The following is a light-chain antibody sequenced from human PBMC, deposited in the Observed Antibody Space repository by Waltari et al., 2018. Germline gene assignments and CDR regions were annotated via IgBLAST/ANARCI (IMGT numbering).Light chain of an antibody. J-gene: IGKJ1*01. CDR1: QSVGDK. Sequence: EIEMTQSPATLSVSPGERDTLSCRASQSVGDKLAWYQQKPGQAPRLLIYTTSIRATGIPARFSGSGSGTEFTLTISSLQSEDFAVYHCQQYNNWPQTFGQGTKVEIK. CDR2: TTS. CDR3: QQYNNWPQT. V-gene: IGKV3-15*01.